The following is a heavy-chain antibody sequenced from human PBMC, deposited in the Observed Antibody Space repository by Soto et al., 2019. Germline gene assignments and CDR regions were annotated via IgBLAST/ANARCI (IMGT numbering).Heavy chain of an antibody. CDR3: VTGLRGLYFFDY. D-gene: IGHD3-10*01. CDR2: IYYSAST. J-gene: IGHJ4*02. Sequence: SETLSLTCTVSGGSISSSTYYWGWIRQPPGKGLERIGSIYYSASTYYNPSLKSRVSISVATSKSQFSLKLKSVTAADTAVYYCVTGLRGLYFFDYCGQGTLVTVPS. V-gene: IGHV4-39*01. CDR1: GGSISSSTYY.